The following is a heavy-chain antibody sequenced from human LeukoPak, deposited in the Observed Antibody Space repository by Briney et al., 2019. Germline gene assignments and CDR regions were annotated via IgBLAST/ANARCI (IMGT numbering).Heavy chain of an antibody. CDR2: IYYSGST. V-gene: IGHV4-59*01. CDR1: GGSISSYY. CDR3: AKGRGSPSPPNSWFDP. Sequence: SETLSLTCTVSGGSISSYYWSWIRQPPGKGLEWIGYIYYSGSTNYNPSLKSRVTISVDTSKNQFSLKLSSVTAADTAVYYCAKGRGSPSPPNSWFDPWGQGTLVTVSS. J-gene: IGHJ5*02.